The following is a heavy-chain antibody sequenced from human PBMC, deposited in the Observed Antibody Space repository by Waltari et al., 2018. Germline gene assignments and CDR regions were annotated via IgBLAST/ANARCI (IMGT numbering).Heavy chain of an antibody. V-gene: IGHV4-39*02. J-gene: IGHJ3*02. CDR3: ARRGDWLPLDAFDI. Sequence: QLQLQESGPGLVQSSETLSLPCAVPGGPISSSHYYWVWLRQPPGKELEWIGSIYPSGDTYYHASLESRVRVSVDRSSNHFSMTLSSVTAADTAVYYCARRGDWLPLDAFDIWGQGTVVTVSS. CDR1: GGPISSSHYY. CDR2: IYPSGDT. D-gene: IGHD2-15*01.